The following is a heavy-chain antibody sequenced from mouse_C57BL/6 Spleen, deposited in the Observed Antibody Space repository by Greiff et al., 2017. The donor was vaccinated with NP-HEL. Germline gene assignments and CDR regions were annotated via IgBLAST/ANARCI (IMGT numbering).Heavy chain of an antibody. CDR2: ISDGGSYT. CDR3: AREGGDGEDYYAMDY. CDR1: GFTFSSYA. V-gene: IGHV5-4*01. J-gene: IGHJ4*01. Sequence: EVQGVESGGGLVKPGGSLKLSCAASGFTFSSYAMSWVRQTPEKRLEWVATISDGGSYTYYPDNVKGRFTISRDNAKNNLYLQMSHLKSEDTAMYYCAREGGDGEDYYAMDYWGQGTSVTVSS.